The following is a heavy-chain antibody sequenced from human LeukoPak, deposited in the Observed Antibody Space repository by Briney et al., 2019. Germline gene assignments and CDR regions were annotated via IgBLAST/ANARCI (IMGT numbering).Heavy chain of an antibody. V-gene: IGHV4-39*01. CDR2: IYYSGST. Sequence: SETLSLTCTVSGGSISSYYWGWIRQPPGKGLEWIGSIYYSGSTYYNPSLKSRVTISVDTSKNQFSLKLSSVTAADTAVYYCARLAYSSGWYYFDYWGQGTLVTVSS. D-gene: IGHD6-19*01. CDR1: GGSISSYY. J-gene: IGHJ4*02. CDR3: ARLAYSSGWYYFDY.